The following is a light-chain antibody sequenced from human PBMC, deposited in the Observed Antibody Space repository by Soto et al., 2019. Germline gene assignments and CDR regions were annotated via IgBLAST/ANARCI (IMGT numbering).Light chain of an antibody. Sequence: QVVLTQAPSESGAPGQRVTISCTGNSSNIGAGYDVHWYQQLPGTAPKLLIYGNANRPSGVPDRFSGSKSGTSASLAITGLQAEDEADYYCQSYDSSLSGFWVFGGGTKLTVL. J-gene: IGLJ3*02. CDR2: GNA. V-gene: IGLV1-40*01. CDR3: QSYDSSLSGFWV. CDR1: SSNIGAGYD.